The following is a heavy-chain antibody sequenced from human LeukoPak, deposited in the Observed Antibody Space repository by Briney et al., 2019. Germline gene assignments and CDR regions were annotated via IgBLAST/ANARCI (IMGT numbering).Heavy chain of an antibody. Sequence: PGGSLRLSCAASGFTFSSYSMNWVRQAPGKGLEWVSSNSSSSSYKYYADSVKGRFTISRDNAKNSLYLQMNSLRAEDTAVYYCARGVVVTAYDAFDIWGQGTMVTVSS. J-gene: IGHJ3*02. D-gene: IGHD2-21*02. V-gene: IGHV3-21*01. CDR1: GFTFSSYS. CDR2: NSSSSSYK. CDR3: ARGVVVTAYDAFDI.